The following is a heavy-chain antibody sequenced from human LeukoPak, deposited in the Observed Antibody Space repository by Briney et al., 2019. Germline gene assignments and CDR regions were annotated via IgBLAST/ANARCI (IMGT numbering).Heavy chain of an antibody. CDR1: GGSISSSSYY. Sequence: SETLSLTCTVSGGSISSSSYYWGWIRQPPGKGLEWIGSIYYSGSTYYNPSLKSRVTISVDTSKNQFSLKLSSVTAADTAVYYCASQVTMIVVPGGWFDPWGQGTLVTVSS. V-gene: IGHV4-39*01. D-gene: IGHD3-22*01. CDR3: ASQVTMIVVPGGWFDP. CDR2: IYYSGST. J-gene: IGHJ5*02.